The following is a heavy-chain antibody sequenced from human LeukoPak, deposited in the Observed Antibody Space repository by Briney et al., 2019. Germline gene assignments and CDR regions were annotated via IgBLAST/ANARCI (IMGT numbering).Heavy chain of an antibody. CDR1: GFTVSTNY. V-gene: IGHV3-53*01. J-gene: IGHJ4*02. D-gene: IGHD1-26*01. Sequence: PGGSLRLSCAASGFTVSTNYMGWVRQAPGKGLQWVSVIYSGGETYYADSVKGRFTISRDNSKNTLYRQMNSLRAEDTAVYYCARDRGELLFDWGQGTLVTVSS. CDR2: IYSGGET. CDR3: ARDRGELLFD.